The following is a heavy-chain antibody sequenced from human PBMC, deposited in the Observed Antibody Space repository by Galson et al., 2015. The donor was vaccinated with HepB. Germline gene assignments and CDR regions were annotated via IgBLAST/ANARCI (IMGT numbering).Heavy chain of an antibody. CDR3: ARTNKWFGELSNWFDP. J-gene: IGHJ5*02. CDR1: GYTFTGYY. Sequence: SVKVSCKASGYTFTGYYMHWVRQAPGQGLEWMGRINPNSGGTNYAQKFQGRVTMTRDTSISTAYMELSRLRSDDTAVYYCARTNKWFGELSNWFDPWGQGTLVTVSS. D-gene: IGHD3-10*01. CDR2: INPNSGGT. V-gene: IGHV1-2*06.